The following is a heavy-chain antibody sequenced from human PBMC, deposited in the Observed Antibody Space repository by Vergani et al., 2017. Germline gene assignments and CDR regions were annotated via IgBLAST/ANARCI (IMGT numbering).Heavy chain of an antibody. CDR2: IHYSGDTSYA. V-gene: IGHV4-59*01. D-gene: IGHD6-13*01. CDR1: YGSINNYY. Sequence: QVHLQESGPGRVKPSETLTLTCTVSYGSINNYYGNWIRQPPGKGLQWIGSIHYSGDTSYANYNPSLKSRVSISVDASKNLFSLRLTSVTAADTALYCCAGDTHSWQRADRWGQGIRVTVSS. CDR3: AGDTHSWQRADR. J-gene: IGHJ5*02.